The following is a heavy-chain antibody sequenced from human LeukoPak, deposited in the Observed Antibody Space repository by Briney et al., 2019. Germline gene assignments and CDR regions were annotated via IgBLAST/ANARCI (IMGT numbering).Heavy chain of an antibody. Sequence: SVKVSCKASGGTFSSYTISWVRQAPGQGLEWMGGIIPIFGTANYAQKFQGRVTITADESTSTAYMGLSSLRSEDTAVYYCARGRYSSSINSMDVWGQGTTVTVSS. V-gene: IGHV1-69*13. CDR2: IIPIFGTA. D-gene: IGHD6-6*01. J-gene: IGHJ6*02. CDR3: ARGRYSSSINSMDV. CDR1: GGTFSSYT.